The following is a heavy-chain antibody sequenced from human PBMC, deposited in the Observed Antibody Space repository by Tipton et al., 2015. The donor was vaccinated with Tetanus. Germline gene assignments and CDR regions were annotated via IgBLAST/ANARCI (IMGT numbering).Heavy chain of an antibody. CDR2: IYSSGGA. CDR3: ARDVGGHYHFDF. D-gene: IGHD1-26*01. J-gene: IGHJ4*02. CDR1: GGSMRSYY. V-gene: IGHV4-59*12. Sequence: LRLSCIVSGGSMRSYYWSWIRQPPGKGLEWIGHIYSSGGARYNPSLKSRATISADASKNQFSLRLTSATAADTAVYYCARDVGGHYHFDFWGQGSLVTVSS.